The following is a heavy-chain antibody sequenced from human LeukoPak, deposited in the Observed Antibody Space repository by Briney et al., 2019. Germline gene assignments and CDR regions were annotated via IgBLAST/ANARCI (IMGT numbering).Heavy chain of an antibody. D-gene: IGHD6-13*01. CDR3: ARGGDSSSVGWFDP. CDR1: GYSISSGYY. J-gene: IGHJ5*02. CDR2: IYHSGNT. Sequence: SETLSLTCTVSGYSISSGYYWGWIRQPPGKGLEWIGNIYHSGNTYYNPSLKSRVTISVDTSKNQFSLRLSSVTAADTAVYYCARGGDSSSVGWFDPWGQGALVTVSS. V-gene: IGHV4-38-2*02.